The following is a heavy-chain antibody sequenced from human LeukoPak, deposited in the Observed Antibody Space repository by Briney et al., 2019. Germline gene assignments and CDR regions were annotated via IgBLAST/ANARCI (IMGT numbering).Heavy chain of an antibody. V-gene: IGHV4-31*03. D-gene: IGHD3-10*01. Sequence: SQTLSLTCTVSGGSITSGGYYWSWIRQHPGKGLEWIGCIYYSGTTYYNPSLKSRVSTSVDTSKNQFSLKLSAVTAADTAMYYCASGPYGSGSYLFGYWGQGTLVTVSS. J-gene: IGHJ4*02. CDR2: IYYSGTT. CDR3: ASGPYGSGSYLFGY. CDR1: GGSITSGGYY.